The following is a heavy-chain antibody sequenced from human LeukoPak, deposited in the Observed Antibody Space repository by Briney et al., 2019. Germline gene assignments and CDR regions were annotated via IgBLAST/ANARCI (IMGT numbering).Heavy chain of an antibody. D-gene: IGHD2-21*01. CDR3: ARVRLLLHNWFDP. Sequence: PSETLSLTCTVSGGSISSGGYYWSWIRQHPGKGLEWIGYIYYSGSTYYNPSLKSRVTISVDTSKNQFSLKLSSVTAADTAVYYCARVRLLLHNWFDPWGQGTLVTVSS. CDR1: GGSISSGGYY. J-gene: IGHJ5*02. CDR2: IYYSGST. V-gene: IGHV4-31*03.